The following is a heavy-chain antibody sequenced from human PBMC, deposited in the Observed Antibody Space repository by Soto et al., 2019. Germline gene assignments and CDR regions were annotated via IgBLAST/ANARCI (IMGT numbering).Heavy chain of an antibody. CDR2: INHSGST. J-gene: IGHJ6*03. D-gene: IGHD3-10*01. CDR1: GGSFSGYY. CDR3: ARGLLLWYWALSRRGDHYYYMDV. V-gene: IGHV4-34*01. Sequence: QVQLQQWGAGLLKPSETLSLTCAVYGGSFSGYYWSWIRQPPGKGLEWIGEINHSGSTNYNPSLKSRVTISEDTSKNQFSLKLSSVTAADTAVYYCARGLLLWYWALSRRGDHYYYMDVWGKGTTLTVSS.